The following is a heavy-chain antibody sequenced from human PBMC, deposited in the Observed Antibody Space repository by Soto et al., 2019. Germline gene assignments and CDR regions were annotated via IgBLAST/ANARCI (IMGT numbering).Heavy chain of an antibody. CDR3: ARVSCSSTSCKVPFDY. Sequence: EVQMVESGGGLVQPGGSLRLSCAASGFTFSSYWMHWVRQAPGKGLVWVSRINTDGSSTTYADSVKGRFTISRDNAKNTLYLQMNSLRAEDTAVYYCARVSCSSTSCKVPFDYWGQGTLVTDSS. CDR1: GFTFSSYW. D-gene: IGHD2-2*01. V-gene: IGHV3-74*01. J-gene: IGHJ4*02. CDR2: INTDGSST.